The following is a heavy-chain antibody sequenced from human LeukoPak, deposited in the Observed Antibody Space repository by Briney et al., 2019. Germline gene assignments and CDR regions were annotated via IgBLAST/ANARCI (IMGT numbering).Heavy chain of an antibody. CDR2: IYTSGST. J-gene: IGHJ4*02. D-gene: IGHD5-12*01. CDR3: ARRMATTQFDY. CDR1: GGSISSYY. Sequence: SETLSLTCTVSGGSISSYYWSWIRHPAGKGLEWIGRIYTSGSTNYNPSLKSRVTISVDTSKNQFSLKLSSVTAADTAVYYCARRMATTQFDYWGQGTLVTVSS. V-gene: IGHV4-4*07.